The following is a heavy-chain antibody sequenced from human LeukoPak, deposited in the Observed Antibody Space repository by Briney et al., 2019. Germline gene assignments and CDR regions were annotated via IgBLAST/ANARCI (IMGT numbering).Heavy chain of an antibody. CDR1: GFTFSSYA. CDR2: ISYDGSNK. D-gene: IGHD3-22*01. Sequence: GRSLRLSCAASGFTFSSYAMHWVRQAPGKGLEWVAVISYDGSNKYYADSVKGRFTISRDNSKSTLYLQMNSLRAEDTAVYYCARDPHPLLWLLPHYFDYWGQGTLVTVSS. V-gene: IGHV3-30-3*01. J-gene: IGHJ4*02. CDR3: ARDPHPLLWLLPHYFDY.